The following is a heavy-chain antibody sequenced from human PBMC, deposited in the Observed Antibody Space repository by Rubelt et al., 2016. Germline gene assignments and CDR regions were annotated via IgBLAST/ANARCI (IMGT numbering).Heavy chain of an antibody. D-gene: IGHD6-13*01. CDR2: ISAYNGNT. CDR1: GYTFTSYG. Sequence: QVQLVQSGAEVKKPGASVKVSCKASGYTFTSYGISWVRQAPGQGLEWLGWISAYNGNTNYAQKLQGRVTMTTDTSTSQAYMELRGLGSAETAVYYCARDSIAAAGTFDYWGQGTLVTVSS. CDR3: ARDSIAAAGTFDY. J-gene: IGHJ4*02. V-gene: IGHV1-18*01.